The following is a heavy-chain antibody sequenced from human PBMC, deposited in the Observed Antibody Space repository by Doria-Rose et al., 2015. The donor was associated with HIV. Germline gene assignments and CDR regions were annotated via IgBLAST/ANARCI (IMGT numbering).Heavy chain of an antibody. CDR1: FTSYY. V-gene: IGHV1-46*01. CDR2: INPSGGST. CDR3: ARDWRYSSSPKGIDY. Sequence: FTSYYIHWVRQAPGQGLEWMGIINPSGGSTNYAHKFQGRVTMTRDTSTSTVYMELSSLRSEDTAVYYCARDWRYSSSPKGIDYWGQGTLVTVSS. J-gene: IGHJ4*02. D-gene: IGHD6-13*01.